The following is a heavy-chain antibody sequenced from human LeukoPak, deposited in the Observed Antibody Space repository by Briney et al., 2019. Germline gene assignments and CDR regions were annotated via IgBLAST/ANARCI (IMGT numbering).Heavy chain of an antibody. CDR2: INYSGST. Sequence: PSETLSLTCTVSGGSISSYYWSWIRQPPGKGLEWIGYINYSGSTNYNPSLKSRVTISVDTSQKQFSLKLSSVTAADTAVYYCARHSGGRDSSGEYWYFDLWGRGTLVTVSS. CDR1: GGSISSYY. J-gene: IGHJ2*01. V-gene: IGHV4-59*08. CDR3: ARHSGGRDSSGEYWYFDL. D-gene: IGHD3-22*01.